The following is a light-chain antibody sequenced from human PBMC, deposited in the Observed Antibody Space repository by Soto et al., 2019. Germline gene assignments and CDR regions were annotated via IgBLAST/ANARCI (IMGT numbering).Light chain of an antibody. V-gene: IGLV2-14*01. Sequence: QPALTQPASVSGSPGQSITISCTGTSSDVGGYNYVSWYQQHPGKAPRFVIYDVTNRPSGVSNRFSGSKSGNTASLTISGLQAEDEADYYCSSYTTSNTRQVVFGTGTKLTVL. CDR1: SSDVGGYNY. J-gene: IGLJ1*01. CDR2: DVT. CDR3: SSYTTSNTRQVV.